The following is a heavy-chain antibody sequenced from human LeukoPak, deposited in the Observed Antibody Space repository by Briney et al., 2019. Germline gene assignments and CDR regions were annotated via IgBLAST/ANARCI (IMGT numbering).Heavy chain of an antibody. CDR3: ARVWQQLPVGY. D-gene: IGHD6-13*01. J-gene: IGHJ4*02. V-gene: IGHV3-7*01. CDR2: IKQDGSVK. Sequence: GGSLRLSCAASGFTFSTYWMSWVRQAPGKGLEWVANIKQDGSVKYYVDSVKGRFTISRDNAKNSLYLQMNSLRAEDTAVYYCARVWQQLPVGYWGQGTLVTVSS. CDR1: GFTFSTYW.